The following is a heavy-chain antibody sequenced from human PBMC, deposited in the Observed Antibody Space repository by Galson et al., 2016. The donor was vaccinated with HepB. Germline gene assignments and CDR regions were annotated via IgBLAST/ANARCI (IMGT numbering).Heavy chain of an antibody. J-gene: IGHJ6*02. CDR2: LTSSGGST. D-gene: IGHD1-14*01. V-gene: IGHV3-23*01. CDR1: GFTFSSYS. Sequence: SLRLSCAASGFTFSSYSMAWVRQAPGKGLEWVSSLTSSGGSTHYTGSVKGRFTISRENAKNSLYLRMNSLRDEDTAVYYCARDGGGTGGYYYYAMDVWGQGTTVTVSS. CDR3: ARDGGGTGGYYYYAMDV.